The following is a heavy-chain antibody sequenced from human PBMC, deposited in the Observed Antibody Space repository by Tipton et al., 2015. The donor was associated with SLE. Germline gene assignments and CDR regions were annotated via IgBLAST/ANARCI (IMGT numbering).Heavy chain of an antibody. J-gene: IGHJ6*02. CDR1: GGSFSGYY. CDR3: ARGYYDFWSGYQYYYGMDV. V-gene: IGHV4-34*01. D-gene: IGHD3-3*01. CDR2: INHSGST. Sequence: TLSLTCAVYGGSFSGYYWSWIRQPPGKGLEWIGEINHSGSTNYNPSLKSRVTISVDTSKNQFSLKMSSVTAADTAVYYCARGYYDFWSGYQYYYGMDVWGQGTTVTVSS.